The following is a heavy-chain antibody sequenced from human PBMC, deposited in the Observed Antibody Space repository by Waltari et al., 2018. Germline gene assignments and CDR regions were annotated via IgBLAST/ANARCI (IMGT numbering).Heavy chain of an antibody. J-gene: IGHJ1*01. CDR1: GYNFNGHY. CDR2: FNPNSGGT. Sequence: QVQLVQSGAEGKKPGAPVKVSGKASGYNFNGHYLNWDGQAPGQALEWMGRFNPNSGGTNYAQKFQGRVTMTRDTSISTAYMELSRLRSDDTAVYYCARDEVYYYDSSGTPGYFQHWGQGTLVTVSS. V-gene: IGHV1-2*06. D-gene: IGHD3-22*01. CDR3: ARDEVYYYDSSGTPGYFQH.